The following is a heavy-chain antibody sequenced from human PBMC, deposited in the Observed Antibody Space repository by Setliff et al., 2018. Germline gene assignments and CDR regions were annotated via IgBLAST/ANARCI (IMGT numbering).Heavy chain of an antibody. Sequence: ASVKVSCKASGGTFSGYAISWVRQAPGQGLEWMGGIIPIFGTANYAQKFQGRVTITTDESTSTAYMELSSLRSEDTAVYYCARAGLLWFGDQTYYYYGMDVWGQGTTVTVSS. CDR3: ARAGLLWFGDQTYYYYGMDV. V-gene: IGHV1-69*05. CDR1: GGTFSGYA. CDR2: IIPIFGTA. J-gene: IGHJ6*02. D-gene: IGHD3-10*01.